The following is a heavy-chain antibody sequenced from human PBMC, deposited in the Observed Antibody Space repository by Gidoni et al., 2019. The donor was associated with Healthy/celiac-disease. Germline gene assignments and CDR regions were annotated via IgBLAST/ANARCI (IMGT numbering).Heavy chain of an antibody. J-gene: IGHJ4*02. Sequence: EVQLVASGGGLVKPGGSLRLSCAASGFTFSSYSMNWVRQAPGKGLEWVSSISSSSSYIYYADSVKGRFTISRDNAKNSLYLQMNSLRAEDTAVYYCARGRAVVPAAIDYWGQGTLVTVSS. CDR3: ARGRAVVPAAIDY. D-gene: IGHD2-2*02. CDR1: GFTFSSYS. CDR2: ISSSSSYI. V-gene: IGHV3-21*01.